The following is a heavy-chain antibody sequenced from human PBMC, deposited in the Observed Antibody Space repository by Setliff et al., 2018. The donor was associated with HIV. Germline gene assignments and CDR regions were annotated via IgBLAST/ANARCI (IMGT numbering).Heavy chain of an antibody. Sequence: PSETLSLTCAVYGGSFSAYYWSWIRQTPGKGLEWIGEITHSGGTNYNPSLKSRVTMSVDTSKNQFSLKLSSVTAADTAVFYCARGGYSYGFGRHRAYFQYWGQGTQVTVSS. V-gene: IGHV4-34*01. CDR2: ITHSGGT. J-gene: IGHJ1*01. CDR1: GGSFSAYY. CDR3: ARGGYSYGFGRHRAYFQY. D-gene: IGHD5-18*01.